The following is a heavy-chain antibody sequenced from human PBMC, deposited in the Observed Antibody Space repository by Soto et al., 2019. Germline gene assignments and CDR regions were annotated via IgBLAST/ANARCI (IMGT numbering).Heavy chain of an antibody. V-gene: IGHV3-15*01. J-gene: IGHJ6*03. Sequence: GGSLRLSCAASGFTFSNAWMSWVRQAPGKGLEWVGRIKSKTDGGTTDYAAPVKGRFTISRDGSKNTLYLKMNSLKTEDTAVYYCTTDIGYRIHGVRGGTDILTGYGPGEYYYYYYMDVWGKGTTVTVSS. CDR3: TTDIGYRIHGVRGGTDILTGYGPGEYYYYYYMDV. D-gene: IGHD3-9*01. CDR2: IKSKTDGGTT. CDR1: GFTFSNAW.